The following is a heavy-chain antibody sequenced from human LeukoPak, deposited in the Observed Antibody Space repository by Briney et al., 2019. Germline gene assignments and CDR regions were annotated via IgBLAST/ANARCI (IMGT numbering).Heavy chain of an antibody. Sequence: ASVKASCKASGYTFTSYGISWVRQAPGQGLEWMGWISAYNGNTNYAQKLQGRVTMTTDTSTSTAYMELRSLRSDDTAVYYCARERRDDFWSGYEIDYWGQGTLVTVSS. CDR2: ISAYNGNT. D-gene: IGHD3-3*01. V-gene: IGHV1-18*01. CDR1: GYTFTSYG. CDR3: ARERRDDFWSGYEIDY. J-gene: IGHJ4*02.